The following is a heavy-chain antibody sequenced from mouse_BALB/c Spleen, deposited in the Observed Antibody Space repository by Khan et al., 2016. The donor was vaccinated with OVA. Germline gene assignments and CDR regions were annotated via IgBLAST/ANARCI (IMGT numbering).Heavy chain of an antibody. V-gene: IGHV1-7*01. D-gene: IGHD1-1*01. CDR1: GYIFTSYW. J-gene: IGHJ3*01. CDR3: VNHGSSSAWCTY. CDR2: INPATDYT. Sequence: QVQLQQSGAELAKPGASVKMSCKASGYIFTSYWMHWVKQRPGQGLEWIGYINPATDYTESNQKFKNKATLTADKSSSTAYMQLSSLTSEDSAVYYCVNHGSSSAWCTYWGQGTPVTVSA.